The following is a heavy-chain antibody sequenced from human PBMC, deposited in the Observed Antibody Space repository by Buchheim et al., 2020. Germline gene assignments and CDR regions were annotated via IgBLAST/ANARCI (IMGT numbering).Heavy chain of an antibody. CDR3: ARGLPGLIVPGANEYFEH. Sequence: QVQLVQSGAEVKKPGASVKMSCKASGYSFTSCGMHWVRQAPEERPEWMGWINVANGDSESLQRFHDRVTITRDNSANTVSLEIRNLTSEDTAVYFCARGLPGLIVPGANEYFEHWGQGTL. CDR2: INVANGDS. CDR1: GYSFTSCG. D-gene: IGHD2/OR15-2a*01. V-gene: IGHV1-3*01. J-gene: IGHJ1*01.